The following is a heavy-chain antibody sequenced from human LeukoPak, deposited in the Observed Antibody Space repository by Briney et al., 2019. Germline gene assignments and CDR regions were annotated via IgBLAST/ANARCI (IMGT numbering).Heavy chain of an antibody. J-gene: IGHJ4*02. CDR3: AKLIVGARSLFDF. D-gene: IGHD1-26*01. CDR2: ISGSGGRK. CDR1: GFTFSNYA. V-gene: IGHV3-23*01. Sequence: PGGSLRLSCAASGFTFSNYAMNWVRQAPGKGLEWVSAISGSGGRKYYADSVKGRSTISRDKTKNTLYLQMSSLRADDTAMYYCAKLIVGARSLFDFRGQGILVTVTS.